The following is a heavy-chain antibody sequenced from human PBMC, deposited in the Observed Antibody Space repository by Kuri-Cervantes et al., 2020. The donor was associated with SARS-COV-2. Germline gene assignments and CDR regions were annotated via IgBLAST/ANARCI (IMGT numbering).Heavy chain of an antibody. CDR1: DDSISSSNYY. Sequence: SETLSLTCSVSDDSISSSNYYWGWIRQSPDKGLEWIGSVSQTGTSYSNPSLNSRLTMSIETSKNQFFLTLNSATAADSAVYFCARHRVTGWLFYLFNFWGQGIQVTVSS. CDR2: VSQTGTS. V-gene: IGHV4-39*01. D-gene: IGHD3-3*01. CDR3: ARHRVTGWLFYLFNF. J-gene: IGHJ4*02.